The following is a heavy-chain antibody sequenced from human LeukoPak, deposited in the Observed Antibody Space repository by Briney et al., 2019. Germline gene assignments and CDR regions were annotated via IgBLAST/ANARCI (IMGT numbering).Heavy chain of an antibody. J-gene: IGHJ4*02. V-gene: IGHV3-48*03. CDR2: ISSISDTI. CDR3: AREWDF. Sequence: GGSLRLSCAASGFTFSSYEMNWVRQAPGKGLEWVSHISSISDTIYYADSVKGRFTISRDNDKDSLYLQMNSLRAEDTAVYYCAREWDFWGQGTLVTVSS. CDR1: GFTFSSYE.